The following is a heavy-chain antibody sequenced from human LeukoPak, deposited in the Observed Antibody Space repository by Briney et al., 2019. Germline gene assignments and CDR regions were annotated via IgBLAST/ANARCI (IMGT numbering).Heavy chain of an antibody. V-gene: IGHV1-18*01. Sequence: ASVKVSCKASGYTLSSYYFHWVRQAPGQGLEWMGWISTYSGNTNYAQNLQDRVIMTTDTSTSTAYMELRSLRSDDTAVYYCMRGGSSSTLDYWGQGTLVTVSS. CDR2: ISTYSGNT. J-gene: IGHJ4*02. D-gene: IGHD2-15*01. CDR1: GYTLSSYY. CDR3: MRGGSSSTLDY.